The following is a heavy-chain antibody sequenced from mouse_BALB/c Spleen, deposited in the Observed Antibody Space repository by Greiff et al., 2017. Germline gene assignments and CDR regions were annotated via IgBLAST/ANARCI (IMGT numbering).Heavy chain of an antibody. D-gene: IGHD1-1*02. J-gene: IGHJ2*01. CDR2: IDPANGNT. Sequence: VQLQQSGAELVKPGASVKLSCTASGFTIKDTYMHWVKQRPEQGLKWIGRIDPANGNTKYDPKFQGKATITADTSSNTAYLQLSSLTSEDTAVYYCAVYGSYYFEYWGEGTTPAVAS. CDR1: GFTIKDTY. CDR3: AVYGSYYFEY. V-gene: IGHV14-3*02.